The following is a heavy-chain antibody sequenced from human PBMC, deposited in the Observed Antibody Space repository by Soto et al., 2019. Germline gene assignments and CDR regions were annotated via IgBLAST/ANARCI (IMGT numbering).Heavy chain of an antibody. CDR3: ARRGSSSGIAAAGIYNWFDP. Sequence: PGESLKISCKGSGYSFTSYWIGWVRQMPGKGLEWMGIIYPGDSDTRYSPSFQGQVTISADKSISTAYLQWSSLKASDTAMYYCARRGSSSGIAAAGIYNWFDPWGQGTLVTVSS. J-gene: IGHJ5*02. V-gene: IGHV5-51*01. CDR1: GYSFTSYW. D-gene: IGHD6-13*01. CDR2: IYPGDSDT.